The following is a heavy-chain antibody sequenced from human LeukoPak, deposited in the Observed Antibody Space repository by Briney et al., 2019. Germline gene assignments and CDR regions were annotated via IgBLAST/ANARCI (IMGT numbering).Heavy chain of an antibody. V-gene: IGHV4-59*08. J-gene: IGHJ4*02. CDR1: DASITTYY. CDR3: ARLNGGG. Sequence: SETLSLTCTVSDASITTYYWSWIRQPPGKGLEWIGYIDYSGSTNYNPSLKSRVTISIDTSKNQFSLKLNSVTAADTAVYYCARLNGGGWGQGTLVTVSS. CDR2: IDYSGST. D-gene: IGHD2-21*01.